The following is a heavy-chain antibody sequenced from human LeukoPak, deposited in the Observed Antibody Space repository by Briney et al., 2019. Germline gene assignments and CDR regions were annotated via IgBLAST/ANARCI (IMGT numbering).Heavy chain of an antibody. CDR1: GYTFIAYY. J-gene: IGHJ4*02. CDR2: VNPASGGT. V-gene: IGHV1-2*02. Sequence: GASVKVSCKASGYTFIAYYMHWVRQAPGQGLEWMGWVNPASGGTNYAQKFQGRVTMTRDTSIATAYMELNELTSDDTAVYYCAGQKDPRPTDYWGQGTLVTVSS. CDR3: AGQKDPRPTDY.